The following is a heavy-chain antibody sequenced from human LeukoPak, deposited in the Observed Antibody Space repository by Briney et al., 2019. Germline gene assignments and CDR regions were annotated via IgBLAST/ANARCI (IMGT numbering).Heavy chain of an antibody. D-gene: IGHD5-18*01. Sequence: GASVKVSCKPSGYTFISYGISWVRQAPGQGLEWMGWISAYNGNTNYAQKLQGRVTMTTDTSTSTAYMELRSLRSDDTAVCYSARDELDGYSYGCYWGQGTLVTVSS. CDR1: GYTFISYG. CDR3: ARDELDGYSYGCY. CDR2: ISAYNGNT. V-gene: IGHV1-18*01. J-gene: IGHJ4*02.